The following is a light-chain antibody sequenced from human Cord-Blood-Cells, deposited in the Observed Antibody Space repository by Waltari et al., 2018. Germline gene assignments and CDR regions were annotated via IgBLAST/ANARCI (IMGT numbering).Light chain of an antibody. CDR1: KLGDKY. CDR3: QASDSSTVV. Sequence: SYELTQPPSVSVSPGQTASITCSGDKLGDKYACWYQQKPGQSPVLVIYQDSKRPSGSPERFSGSNSGNTATLTISGTQAMDEADYYCQASDSSTVVFGGGTKLTVL. V-gene: IGLV3-1*01. CDR2: QDS. J-gene: IGLJ2*01.